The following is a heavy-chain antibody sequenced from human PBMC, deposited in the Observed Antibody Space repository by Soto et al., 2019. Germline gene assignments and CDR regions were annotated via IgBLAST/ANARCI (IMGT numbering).Heavy chain of an antibody. J-gene: IGHJ5*02. Sequence: QVQLVQSGAEVKKPGASVKVSCKASGYTFTNYDIHWVRQATGQGLEWMGWMNPDSGNTGQSKQFQCRVTMTRDTSISTAYMEMSSLRSEDTAVYYCARGRFRRTWFDPWGQGTLVTVSS. D-gene: IGHD3-16*01. CDR2: MNPDSGNT. CDR3: ARGRFRRTWFDP. CDR1: GYTFTNYD. V-gene: IGHV1-8*01.